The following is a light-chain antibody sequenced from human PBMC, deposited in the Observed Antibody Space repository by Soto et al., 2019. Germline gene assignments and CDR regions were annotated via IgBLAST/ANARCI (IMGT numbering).Light chain of an antibody. CDR1: TSDV. Sequence: QSVLTQPASVSGSPGQSITISCTGSTSDVSWYQQHPDKAPKLMIFEGSKRPSGVSNRFSGPKSGNTASLTISGLQAEDEADYYCCSYAGSSTYVFGTGTKVTV. CDR2: EGS. J-gene: IGLJ1*01. V-gene: IGLV2-23*01. CDR3: CSYAGSSTYV.